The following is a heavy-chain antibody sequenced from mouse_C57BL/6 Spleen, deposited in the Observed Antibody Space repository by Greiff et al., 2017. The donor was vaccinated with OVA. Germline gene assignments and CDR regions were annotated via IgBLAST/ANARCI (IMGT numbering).Heavy chain of an antibody. CDR2: ISDGGSYT. CDR3: ARDSNYAYFDY. D-gene: IGHD2-5*01. J-gene: IGHJ2*01. V-gene: IGHV5-4*01. CDR1: GFTFSSYA. Sequence: EVKLVESGGGLVKPGGSLKLSCAASGFTFSSYAMSWVRQTPEKRLEWVATISDGGSYTYYPDNVKGRFTISRDNAKNNLYLQMSHLKSEDTAMYYCARDSNYAYFDYWGQGTTLTVSS.